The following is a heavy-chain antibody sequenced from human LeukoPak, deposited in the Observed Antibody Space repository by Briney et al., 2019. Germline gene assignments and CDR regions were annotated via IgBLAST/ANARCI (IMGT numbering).Heavy chain of an antibody. Sequence: PGGSLRLSCAASGFTFSSYGMTWVRQAPGKGLEWVSYISSSSSTIYYADSVKGRFTISRDNAKNSLYLQMNSLRAEDTAVYYCARDLMYYYDSSGSWGQGTLVTVSS. V-gene: IGHV3-48*01. CDR3: ARDLMYYYDSSGS. D-gene: IGHD3-22*01. J-gene: IGHJ5*02. CDR2: ISSSSSTI. CDR1: GFTFSSYG.